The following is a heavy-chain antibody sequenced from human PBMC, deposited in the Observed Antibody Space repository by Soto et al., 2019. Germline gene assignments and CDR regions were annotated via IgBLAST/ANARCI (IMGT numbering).Heavy chain of an antibody. CDR1: GYTFTGYY. V-gene: IGHV1-2*04. J-gene: IGHJ3*02. D-gene: IGHD3-9*01. CDR3: AREGSYYDILTGLSPSPDDAFDT. CDR2: INPNSGGT. Sequence: GVSVKVSCKASGYTFTGYYMHWVRQAPGQGLEWMGWINPNSGGTNYAQKFQGWVTMTRDTSISTAYMELSRLRSDDTAVYYCAREGSYYDILTGLSPSPDDAFDTWGQGTMVTVSS.